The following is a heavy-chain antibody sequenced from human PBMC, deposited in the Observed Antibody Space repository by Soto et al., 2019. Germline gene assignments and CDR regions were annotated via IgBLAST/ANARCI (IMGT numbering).Heavy chain of an antibody. Sequence: GKGLEWVALISGDTNTKYYADSVKGRFTISRDNSKNTLYLQMTSLRPEDTAAYYCARDLRWNRKSSLHHGMHVWGQGTTVTVSS. CDR2: ISGDTNTK. J-gene: IGHJ6*02. CDR3: ARDLRWNRKSSLHHGMHV. V-gene: IGHV3-30-3*01. D-gene: IGHD1-1*01.